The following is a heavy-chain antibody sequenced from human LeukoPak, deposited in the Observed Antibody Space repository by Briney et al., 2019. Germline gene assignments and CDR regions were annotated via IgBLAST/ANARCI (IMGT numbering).Heavy chain of an antibody. Sequence: ASVKVSCKASGYTFTGYYMHWVRQAPGQGLEWMGWINPNSGGTNYAQKFQGRVTMTRETSISTAYMELSRLRADDTAVYYCARPVYPRLLNWFDPWGQGTLVTVSS. J-gene: IGHJ5*02. V-gene: IGHV1-2*02. CDR1: GYTFTGYY. D-gene: IGHD2-21*01. CDR3: ARPVYPRLLNWFDP. CDR2: INPNSGGT.